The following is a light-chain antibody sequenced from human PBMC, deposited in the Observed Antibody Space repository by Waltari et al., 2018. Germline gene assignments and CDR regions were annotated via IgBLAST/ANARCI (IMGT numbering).Light chain of an antibody. V-gene: IGKV3-20*01. CDR2: DAS. CDR1: QSVSRA. Sequence: SCRASQSVSRALAWYQQEPGQAPRLLIYDASTRATGIPDRFSGSGSGTDFSLTISRLEPEDFAVYYCQKYVRLPATFGQGTKVEIK. J-gene: IGKJ1*01. CDR3: QKYVRLPAT.